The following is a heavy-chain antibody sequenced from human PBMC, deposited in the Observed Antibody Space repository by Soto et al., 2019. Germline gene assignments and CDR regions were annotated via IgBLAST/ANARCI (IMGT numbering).Heavy chain of an antibody. Sequence: GSRGRYCAASGLSVSSDDMHWIRQVKGKSLEWVSAIAVGGETYYPGSVKGRFIISREDARNSMYLQMSSLTAGDTAVYYCARDRSTDINAFDIWGQGTMVTVSS. D-gene: IGHD5-12*01. J-gene: IGHJ3*02. CDR2: IAVGGET. CDR1: GLSVSSDD. CDR3: ARDRSTDINAFDI. V-gene: IGHV3-13*01.